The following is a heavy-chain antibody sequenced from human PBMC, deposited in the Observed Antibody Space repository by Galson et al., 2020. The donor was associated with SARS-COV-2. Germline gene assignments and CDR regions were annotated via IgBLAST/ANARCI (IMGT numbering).Heavy chain of an antibody. Sequence: GGSLRLSCAASGFTFSSYGMHWVRQAPGKGLEWVAVIWYDGSNKYYADSVKGRFTISRDNSKNTLYLQMNSLRAEDTAVYYCARDQLVAGPYLGGFDYWGQGTLVTVSS. CDR2: IWYDGSNK. D-gene: IGHD6-19*01. CDR1: GFTFSSYG. CDR3: ARDQLVAGPYLGGFDY. V-gene: IGHV3-33*01. J-gene: IGHJ4*02.